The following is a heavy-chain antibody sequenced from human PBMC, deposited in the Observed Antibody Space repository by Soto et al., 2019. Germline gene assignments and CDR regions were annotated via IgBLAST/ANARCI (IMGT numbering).Heavy chain of an antibody. V-gene: IGHV4-59*01. CDR2: IYYGGNT. CDR3: ARQLWFSEPSNSLDP. Sequence: ETLSLTCSVSGGSISSYYWSWIRQPPGKGLEWIGYIYYGGNTNYNPSLKSRVTISEDTSKNQFSLKLRSVTTADTAVYYFARQLWFSEPSNSLDPWGQGTLVTVSS. CDR1: GGSISSYY. D-gene: IGHD1-26*01. J-gene: IGHJ5*02.